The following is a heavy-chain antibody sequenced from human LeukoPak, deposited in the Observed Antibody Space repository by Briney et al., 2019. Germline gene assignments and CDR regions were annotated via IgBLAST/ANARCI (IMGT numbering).Heavy chain of an antibody. J-gene: IGHJ6*03. CDR2: IYYSGST. D-gene: IGHD3-16*01. CDR1: GFTFSSYS. Sequence: KPGGSLRLSCAASGFTFSSYSMNWARQAPGKGLEWIGYIYYSGSTNYNPSLKSRVTISVDTSKNQFSLKLSSVTAADTAVYYCARETSQKGAHYMDVWGKGTTVTISS. CDR3: ARETSQKGAHYMDV. V-gene: IGHV4-59*01.